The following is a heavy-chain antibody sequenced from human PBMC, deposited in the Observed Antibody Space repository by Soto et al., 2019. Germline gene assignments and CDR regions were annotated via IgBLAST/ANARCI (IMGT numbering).Heavy chain of an antibody. CDR3: ARDRVESGYPEYFQH. J-gene: IGHJ1*01. D-gene: IGHD3-22*01. CDR2: MNPYSGNT. V-gene: IGHV1-8*01. CDR1: GYTFTRSG. Sequence: ASVKVSCKASGYTFTRSGISWVRQAPGQGLEWMGWMNPYSGNTGYAQKFQGRLTMTRNTSISTAYMELNSLRSEDTAVYYCARDRVESGYPEYFQHWGQGTLVTVSS.